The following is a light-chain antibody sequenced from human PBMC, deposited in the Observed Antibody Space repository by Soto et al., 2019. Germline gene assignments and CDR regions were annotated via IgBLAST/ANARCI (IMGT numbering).Light chain of an antibody. CDR3: QQSYSSLIT. J-gene: IGKJ5*01. CDR1: QTISSY. Sequence: INLIQSASSRSAALSDTVTITFRASQTISSYLNWYQQKPGKAPNLLIDAASSLQSGVPSRFSGSGSGTDFTLTISSLQPEDFATYYCQQSYSSLITFGQGTRLEIK. CDR2: AAS. V-gene: IGKV1-39*01.